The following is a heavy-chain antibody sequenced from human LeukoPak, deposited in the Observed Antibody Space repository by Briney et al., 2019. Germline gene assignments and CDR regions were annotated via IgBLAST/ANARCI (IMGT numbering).Heavy chain of an antibody. D-gene: IGHD5-18*01. CDR2: IRHDGSKK. CDR3: AKDRLSGYSFGSPFDD. J-gene: IGHJ4*02. V-gene: IGHV3-30*02. Sequence: GGSLRLSLAAFGFTFSSYGMDWVRPWPRQAPGRGLGVVAFIRHDGSKKYYADSVKGRFTISRDNSKNTLYLQMNSLRDEHTAVYYCAKDRLSGYSFGSPFDDWGQGTLVTVSS. CDR1: GFTFSSYG.